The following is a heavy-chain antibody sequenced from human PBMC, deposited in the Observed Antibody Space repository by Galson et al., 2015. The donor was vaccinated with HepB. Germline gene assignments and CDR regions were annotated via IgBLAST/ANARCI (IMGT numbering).Heavy chain of an antibody. CDR2: ISYDGSNK. CDR3: AKARWYYDSEYYFDY. CDR1: GFTFSSYG. Sequence: SLRLSCAASGFTFSSYGMHWVRQAPDKGLEWVAVISYDGSNKYYADSVKGRFTISRDNSKNTLYLQMNSLRAEDTAVYYCAKARWYYDSEYYFDYWGQGTLVTVSS. D-gene: IGHD3-22*01. J-gene: IGHJ4*02. V-gene: IGHV3-30*18.